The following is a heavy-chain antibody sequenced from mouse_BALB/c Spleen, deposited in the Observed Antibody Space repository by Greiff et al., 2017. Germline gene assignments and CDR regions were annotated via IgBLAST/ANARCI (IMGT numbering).Heavy chain of an antibody. CDR3: ARDRDYYGSSYVAWFAY. J-gene: IGHJ3*01. V-gene: IGHV3-6*02. D-gene: IGHD1-1*01. CDR2: ISYDGSN. CDR1: GYSITSGYY. Sequence: EVKLVESGPGLVKPSQSLSLTCSVTGYSITSGYYWNWIRQFPGNKLEWMGYISYDGSNNYNPSLKNRISITRDTSKNQFFLKLNSVTTEDTATYYCARDRDYYGSSYVAWFAYWGQGTLVTVSA.